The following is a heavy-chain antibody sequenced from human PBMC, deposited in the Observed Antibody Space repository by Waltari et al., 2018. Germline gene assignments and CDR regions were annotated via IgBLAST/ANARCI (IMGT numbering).Heavy chain of an antibody. CDR2: FDPEDGET. CDR3: ATGSWSTPGWFDT. Sequence: QVQLVQSGAEVKKPGASVKVSCKVSGNTLIELSMHWVRQAPGEGREWMGGFDPEDGETVYAQKFQGRVTMTEDTSTDTAYMELSSLRSDDTAVYYCATGSWSTPGWFDTWGQGTLVTVSS. J-gene: IGHJ5*02. CDR1: GNTLIELS. D-gene: IGHD3-10*01. V-gene: IGHV1-24*01.